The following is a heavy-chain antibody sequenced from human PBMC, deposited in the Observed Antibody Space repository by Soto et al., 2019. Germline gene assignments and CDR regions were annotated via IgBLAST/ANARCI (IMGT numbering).Heavy chain of an antibody. CDR3: AHGKYYDYIWGSYPNPFDY. V-gene: IGHV2-5*02. Sequence: QITLKESGPTLVKPTQTLTLTCTFSGFSLSTSGVGVCWIRQPPGKALEWLALIYWDDDKRYSPSLKSRLTITKDTSKNQVVLTMTNMDPVDTATYYCAHGKYYDYIWGSYPNPFDYWGQGTLVTVSS. CDR1: GFSLSTSGVG. CDR2: IYWDDDK. J-gene: IGHJ4*02. D-gene: IGHD3-16*01.